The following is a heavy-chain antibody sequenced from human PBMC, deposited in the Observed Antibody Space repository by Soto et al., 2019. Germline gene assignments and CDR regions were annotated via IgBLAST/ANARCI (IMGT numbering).Heavy chain of an antibody. J-gene: IGHJ4*02. CDR2: IYWDDDE. D-gene: IGHD5-18*01. V-gene: IGHV2-5*02. CDR1: GFSLSTGGVG. CDR3: ANKRYSPIAY. Sequence: SGPTLVNPTQTLTLTCTFSGFSLSTGGVGVDLIRQPPGKALEWLALIYWDDDEHYRPSLKNRLTITKDTSRNQVVRTKTNMEPVHTGTCYCANKRYSPIAYWRQGSLVTVYS.